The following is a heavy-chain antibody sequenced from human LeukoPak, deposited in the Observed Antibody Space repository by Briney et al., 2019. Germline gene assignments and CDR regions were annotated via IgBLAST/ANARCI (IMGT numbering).Heavy chain of an antibody. CDR1: GYTFTGYY. CDR3: ARVIPGDIVVVPAAFFDP. J-gene: IGHJ5*02. Sequence: GASVKVSCKASGYTFTGYYMHWVRQAPGQGLEWMGWINPNSGGTNYAQKFQGRVTMTRDTSISTAYMELSRLRSDDTAAYYCARVIPGDIVVVPAAFFDPWGQGTLVTVSS. CDR2: INPNSGGT. D-gene: IGHD2-2*01. V-gene: IGHV1-2*02.